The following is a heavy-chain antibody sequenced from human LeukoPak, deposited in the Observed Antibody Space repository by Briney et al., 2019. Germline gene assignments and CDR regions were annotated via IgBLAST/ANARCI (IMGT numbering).Heavy chain of an antibody. CDR1: GGSFSGYY. CDR3: ARLKYYYDSSGYRAEYFQH. V-gene: IGHV4-59*01. D-gene: IGHD3-22*01. CDR2: IYYSGST. Sequence: SETLSLTCAVYGGSFSGYYWSWIRQPPGKGLEWIGYIYYSGSTNYNPSLKSRVTISVYTSKNQFSLKLSSVTAADTAVYYCARLKYYYDSSGYRAEYFQHWGQGTLVTVSS. J-gene: IGHJ1*01.